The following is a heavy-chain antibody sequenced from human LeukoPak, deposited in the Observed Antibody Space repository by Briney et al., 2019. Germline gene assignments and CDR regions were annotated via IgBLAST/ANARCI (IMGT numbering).Heavy chain of an antibody. CDR3: ARNAAAGSPVGYFDY. CDR1: GGTFNNYA. Sequence: ASVKVSCKASGGTFNNYAFSWVRQAPGQGLEWMGGIIPMFGTPKYAQKFQGRVTITADKSTSTAYMELSSLRSEDTAVYYCARNAAAGSPVGYFDYWGQGTLVTVSS. J-gene: IGHJ4*02. V-gene: IGHV1-69*06. D-gene: IGHD6-13*01. CDR2: IIPMFGTP.